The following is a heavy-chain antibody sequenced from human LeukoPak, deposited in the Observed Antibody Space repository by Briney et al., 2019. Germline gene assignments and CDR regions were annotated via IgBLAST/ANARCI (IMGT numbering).Heavy chain of an antibody. V-gene: IGHV3-11*01. CDR3: AKAARGYFDY. CDR2: MSGGGGGI. D-gene: IGHD3-10*01. Sequence: PGGSLRLSCAASGFTFSDYYMGWIRQAPGKGLEGVSYMSGGGGGIFYADSVKGRFTISRDNAKNSLYLQMNSLRAEDTAVYYCAKAARGYFDYWGQGTLVTVSS. CDR1: GFTFSDYY. J-gene: IGHJ4*02.